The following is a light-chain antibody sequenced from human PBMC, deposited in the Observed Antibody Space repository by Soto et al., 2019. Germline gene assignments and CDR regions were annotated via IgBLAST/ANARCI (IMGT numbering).Light chain of an antibody. V-gene: IGKV1-39*01. Sequence: DIQMTQSPASLSASAGDRVSLTCRACQSISTYLNWYQQKPGKAATLLIYATSSMQNGVPSRFSGSGAGTDFTLTISSLQPEDFATYYCQQSYSTRPGTFGQGTKVDIK. CDR2: ATS. CDR1: QSISTY. J-gene: IGKJ1*01. CDR3: QQSYSTRPGT.